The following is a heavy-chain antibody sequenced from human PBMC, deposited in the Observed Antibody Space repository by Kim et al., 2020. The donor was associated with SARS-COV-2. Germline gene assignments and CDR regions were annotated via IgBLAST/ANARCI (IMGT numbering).Heavy chain of an antibody. CDR1: GGTFSSYA. V-gene: IGHV1-69*13. J-gene: IGHJ4*02. D-gene: IGHD5-12*01. Sequence: SVKVSCKASGGTFSSYAISWVRQAPGQGLEWMGGIIPIFGTANYAQKFQGRVTITADESTSTAYMELSSLRSEDTAVYYCARDVEFGYGYSDYWGQGTLVTVSS. CDR3: ARDVEFGYGYSDY. CDR2: IIPIFGTA.